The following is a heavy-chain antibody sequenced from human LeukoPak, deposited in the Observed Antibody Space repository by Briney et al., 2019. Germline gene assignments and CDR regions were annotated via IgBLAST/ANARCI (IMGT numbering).Heavy chain of an antibody. V-gene: IGHV4-59*01. CDR1: GASISKYY. J-gene: IGHJ3*02. D-gene: IGHD6-6*01. Sequence: PSETLSLTCTVSGASISKYYWTWIRQPPGKGLEWIGYIYYSGSTNYRPSLKSRVTISVDTSKNQVSLRLRSVTAADTAVYYCARGLRNRSSGTRFDVFDIWGQGTMVTVSS. CDR2: IYYSGST. CDR3: ARGLRNRSSGTRFDVFDI.